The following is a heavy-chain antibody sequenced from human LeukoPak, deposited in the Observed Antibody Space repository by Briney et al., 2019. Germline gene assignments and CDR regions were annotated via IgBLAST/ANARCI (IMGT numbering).Heavy chain of an antibody. CDR1: GFTFSSYA. D-gene: IGHD3-9*01. CDR2: ISYDGSIK. J-gene: IGHJ5*02. V-gene: IGHV3-30*04. Sequence: GGSLSLSCAASGFTFSSYAMHWVRQAPDKGLEWVAVISYDGSIKYYADSVKGRFTISRDNSKNTLYLQMNSLRAEDTAVYYCAKGLPTLRYFDWFDPWGQGTLVTVSS. CDR3: AKGLPTLRYFDWFDP.